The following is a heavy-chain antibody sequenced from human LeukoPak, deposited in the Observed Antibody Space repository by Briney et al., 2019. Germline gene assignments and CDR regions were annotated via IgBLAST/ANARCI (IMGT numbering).Heavy chain of an antibody. J-gene: IGHJ4*02. Sequence: PSETLSLTCTVSGASISHYFWSWIRQPPGKGLEWIGYAYYSGSTDYNPSLKSRVTISVNTSRKQFSLRLSSVTAADTAVYYCARESEPKHFDYWGQGTLVTVSS. CDR1: GASISHYF. D-gene: IGHD1-26*01. CDR3: ARESEPKHFDY. CDR2: AYYSGST. V-gene: IGHV4-59*01.